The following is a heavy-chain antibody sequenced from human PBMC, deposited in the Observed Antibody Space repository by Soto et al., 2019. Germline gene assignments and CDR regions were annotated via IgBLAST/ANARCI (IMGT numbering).Heavy chain of an antibody. J-gene: IGHJ5*02. CDR2: IYYSGST. V-gene: IGHV4-61*01. CDR3: AREGVSNAWFDP. CDR1: GGSVSSGSYY. D-gene: IGHD4-4*01. Sequence: SETLSLTCTVSGGSVSSGSYYWSWIRQPPGKGLEWIGYIYYSGSTNYNPSLKSRVTISVDTSKNQFSLKLSSVTAADTAVYYGAREGVSNAWFDPWGQGTLVTVSS.